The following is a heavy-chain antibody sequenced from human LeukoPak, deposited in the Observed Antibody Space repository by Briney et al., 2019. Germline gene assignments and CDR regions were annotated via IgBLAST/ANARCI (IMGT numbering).Heavy chain of an antibody. J-gene: IGHJ6*03. D-gene: IGHD5-12*01. CDR2: IYTSGST. Sequence: SSETLSLTCTVSGGSISSGSYYWSWIRQPAGKGLEWIGRIYTSGSTNYNPSLKSRVTISVDTSKNQFSLKLSSVTAADTAVYYCARDGYSGYGYFAPYYYYYMDVWGKGTTVTISS. CDR3: ARDGYSGYGYFAPYYYYYMDV. V-gene: IGHV4-61*02. CDR1: GGSISSGSYY.